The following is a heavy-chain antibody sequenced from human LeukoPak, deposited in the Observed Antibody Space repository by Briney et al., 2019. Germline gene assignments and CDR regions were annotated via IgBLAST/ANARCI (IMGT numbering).Heavy chain of an antibody. CDR3: ARYYDLWSGYFPD. CDR2: INTYNGNT. CDR1: DYTFSNYN. Sequence: GASVKVSCKASDYTFSNYNISWVRQAPGQGLEWMGWINTYNGNTNYAQKLQGRLTMTTDTSTSTAYMELRSLRSDDTAVYYCARYYDLWSGYFPDWGQGTLVTVSS. J-gene: IGHJ4*02. D-gene: IGHD3-3*01. V-gene: IGHV1-18*01.